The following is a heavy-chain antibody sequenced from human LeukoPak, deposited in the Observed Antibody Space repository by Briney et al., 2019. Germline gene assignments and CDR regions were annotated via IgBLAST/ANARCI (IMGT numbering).Heavy chain of an antibody. Sequence: GASVKVSCKASGFTFTSSAMQWVRQARGQRLEWIGWIVVGSGNTNYAQKFQERVTITRDMSTSTAYMELSSLRSEDTAVYYCARELLPAVTEGWFDPWGQGTLVTVSS. CDR2: IVVGSGNT. V-gene: IGHV1-58*02. J-gene: IGHJ5*02. CDR3: ARELLPAVTEGWFDP. CDR1: GFTFTSSA. D-gene: IGHD2-2*01.